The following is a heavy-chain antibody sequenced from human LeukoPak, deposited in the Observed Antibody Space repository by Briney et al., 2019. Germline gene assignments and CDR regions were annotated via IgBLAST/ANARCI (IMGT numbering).Heavy chain of an antibody. CDR3: ARDQQQLVSGYFDY. V-gene: IGHV1-18*01. Sequence: ASVKVSCKASGYTFTSDGISWVRQAAGQGLERMGWISAYNGNTNYAQKLQGRVTMTTDTSTSTAYTELRSLRSDDTAVYYCARDQQQLVSGYFDYWGQGTLVTVSS. CDR2: ISAYNGNT. D-gene: IGHD6-13*01. J-gene: IGHJ4*02. CDR1: GYTFTSDG.